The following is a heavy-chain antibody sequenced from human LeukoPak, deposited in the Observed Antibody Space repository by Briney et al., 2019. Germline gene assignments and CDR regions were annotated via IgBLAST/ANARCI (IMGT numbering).Heavy chain of an antibody. Sequence: GASVKVSCKASGYTFTDYFMHWVRQAPGQGLEWMGWINPNSGATYYPQNFQGRVTMTRDTSISTVYMELSRLGSDDTALYYCARDVGYRLAKYWYFDLWGRGTLVTVSS. J-gene: IGHJ2*01. CDR3: ARDVGYRLAKYWYFDL. V-gene: IGHV1-2*02. CDR2: INPNSGAT. D-gene: IGHD5-18*01. CDR1: GYTFTDYF.